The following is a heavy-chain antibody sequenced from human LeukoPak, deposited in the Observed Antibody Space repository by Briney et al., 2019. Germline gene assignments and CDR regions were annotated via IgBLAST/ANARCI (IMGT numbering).Heavy chain of an antibody. J-gene: IGHJ4*02. Sequence: GGSLRLSCAASGFTFSSYAMHWVRQAPGKGLEWVAVISYDGSNKYYADSVKGRFTISRDNSKNTLYLQMNSLRAEDTAVYYCARDRLSSSWQGQFDYWGQGTLVTVSS. CDR1: GFTFSSYA. CDR2: ISYDGSNK. CDR3: ARDRLSSSWQGQFDY. V-gene: IGHV3-30-3*01. D-gene: IGHD6-13*01.